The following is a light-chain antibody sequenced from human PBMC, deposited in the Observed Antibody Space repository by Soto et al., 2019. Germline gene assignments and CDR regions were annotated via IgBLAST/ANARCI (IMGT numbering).Light chain of an antibody. J-gene: IGKJ1*01. CDR3: QQYGTSPKT. CDR2: DAS. V-gene: IGKV3-20*01. Sequence: EIVLTQSPGTLSLSPGERATLSCRASQRVSNNFLAWYQQKPGQAPRLLIYDASIRATGLPDRFSGSGSGTDFTLTISRLEPEDFAVYHCQQYGTSPKTFGQGTKVEIK. CDR1: QRVSNNF.